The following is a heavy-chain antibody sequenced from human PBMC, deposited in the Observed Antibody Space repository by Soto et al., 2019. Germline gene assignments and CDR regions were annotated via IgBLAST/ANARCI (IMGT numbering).Heavy chain of an antibody. J-gene: IGHJ5*02. D-gene: IGHD2-2*02. Sequence: LRLSCAASGFTFSSYAMSWVRQAPGKGLEWVSAISGSGGSTYYADSVKGRFTISRDNSKNTLYLQMNSLRAEDTAVYYCAKLNSIVVVPAAIPTAGWFDPWGQGTLVTVSS. CDR1: GFTFSSYA. CDR2: ISGSGGST. V-gene: IGHV3-23*01. CDR3: AKLNSIVVVPAAIPTAGWFDP.